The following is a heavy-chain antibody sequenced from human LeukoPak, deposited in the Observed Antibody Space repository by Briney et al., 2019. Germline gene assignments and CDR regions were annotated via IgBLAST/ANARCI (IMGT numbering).Heavy chain of an antibody. Sequence: SETLSLTCSVSGASITSDDYYWSWIRQPPGKGLEWIGYIHYSGSTVYNPSLKSRVTISVDTSKNQFSLRLSSVAVADTAVYYCAREGRDFWSGPRGWFDPWGQGTLVTVSS. CDR3: AREGRDFWSGPRGWFDP. J-gene: IGHJ5*02. V-gene: IGHV4-30-4*01. CDR2: IHYSGST. D-gene: IGHD3-3*01. CDR1: GASITSDDYY.